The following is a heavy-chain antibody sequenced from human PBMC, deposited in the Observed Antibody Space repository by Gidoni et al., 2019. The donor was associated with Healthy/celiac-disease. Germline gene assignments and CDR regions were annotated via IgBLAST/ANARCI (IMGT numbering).Heavy chain of an antibody. J-gene: IGHJ3*02. Sequence: EVQLVESGGGVVRPGGSLRLSCAASGFTFDDYGMSWVRQAPGKGLEWVSGINWNGGSTGYADSVKGRFTISRDNAKNSLYLQMNSLRVDHYYGSGSLDLDYGAFDIWGQGTMVTVSS. CDR3: LDLDYGAFDI. CDR2: INWNGGST. CDR1: GFTFDDYG. D-gene: IGHD3-10*01. V-gene: IGHV3-20*01.